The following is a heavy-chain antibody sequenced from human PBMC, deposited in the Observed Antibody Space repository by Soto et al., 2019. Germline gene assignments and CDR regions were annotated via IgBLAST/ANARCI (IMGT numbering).Heavy chain of an antibody. CDR2: IYYSGST. D-gene: IGHD2-15*01. CDR1: GGSISSSSYY. V-gene: IGHV4-39*01. J-gene: IGHJ5*02. CDR3: ARLYCSGGSCYSGYNWFDP. Sequence: SETLSLTCTVSGGSISSSSYYWGWIRQPSGKGLEWIGSIYYSGSTYYNPSLKSRVTISVDTSKNQFSLKLSSVTAADTAVNYCARLYCSGGSCYSGYNWFDPWGQGTLVTVSS.